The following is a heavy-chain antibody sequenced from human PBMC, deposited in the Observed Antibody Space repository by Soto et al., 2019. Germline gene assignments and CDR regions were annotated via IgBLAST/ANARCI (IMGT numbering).Heavy chain of an antibody. CDR2: IYHSGST. V-gene: IGHV4-30-2*01. J-gene: IGHJ3*02. CDR1: GGSIISGGYS. D-gene: IGHD2-21*02. CDR3: ARLPYCGGDCSDAFDI. Sequence: PLEILSLTCAVSGGSIISGGYSWSWIRQPPGKGLEWIGYIYHSGSTYYNPSLKSRVTISVDRSKNQFSLKLSSVTAADTAVYYCARLPYCGGDCSDAFDIWGQGTMVTV.